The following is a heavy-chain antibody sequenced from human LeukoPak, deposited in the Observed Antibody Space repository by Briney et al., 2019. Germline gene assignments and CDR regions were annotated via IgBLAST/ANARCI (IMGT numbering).Heavy chain of an antibody. J-gene: IGHJ4*02. V-gene: IGHV5-51*01. CDR3: AREKEMATIKGGFDY. CDR1: GYSFTSYW. D-gene: IGHD5-24*01. CDR2: IYPGDSDT. Sequence: AGESLKISCKGSGYSFTSYWIGWVRQMPGKGLEWMGIIYPGDSDTRYSPSFQGQVTISADKSISTAYLQWSSLKASDTAMYYCAREKEMATIKGGFDYWGQGTLVTVSS.